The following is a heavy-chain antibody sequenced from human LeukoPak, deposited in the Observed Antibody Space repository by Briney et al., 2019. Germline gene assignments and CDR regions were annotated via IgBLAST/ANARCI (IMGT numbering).Heavy chain of an antibody. CDR1: GFTFTSSA. V-gene: IGHV1-58*01. CDR3: ARDADTSEFFSWLDL. CDR2: IVVGSGNT. J-gene: IGHJ5*02. D-gene: IGHD3-22*01. Sequence: ASVKVSCKASGFTFTSSAVQWVRQARGQRLEWIGWIVVGSGNTNYAQKFQERVTITRDMSTSTAYMELSSLRAEDTAVYYCARDADTSEFFSWLDLWGQGTLVTVSS.